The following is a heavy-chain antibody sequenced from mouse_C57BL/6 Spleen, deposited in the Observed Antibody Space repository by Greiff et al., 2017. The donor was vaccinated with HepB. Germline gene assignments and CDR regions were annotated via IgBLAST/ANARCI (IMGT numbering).Heavy chain of an antibody. Sequence: VQLQQSGAELVKPGASVKLSCKASGYTFTSYWMHWVKQRPGQGLEWIGMIHPNSGSTNYNEKFKSKATLTVDKSSSTAYMQLSSLTSEDSAVYYCAREVTTVVATDYWGQGTSVTVSS. CDR3: AREVTTVVATDY. V-gene: IGHV1-64*01. CDR1: GYTFTSYW. D-gene: IGHD1-1*01. J-gene: IGHJ4*01. CDR2: IHPNSGST.